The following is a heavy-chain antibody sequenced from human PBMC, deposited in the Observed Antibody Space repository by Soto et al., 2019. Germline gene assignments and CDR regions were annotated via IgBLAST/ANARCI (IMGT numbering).Heavy chain of an antibody. D-gene: IGHD2-15*01. Sequence: GESLKISCKGSGYSFTSYWIGWVRQMPGKGLEWMGIIYPGDSDTRYSPSFQGQVTISADKSISTAYLQWSSLKASDTAMYYCARRLYCSGGSCYPKPPYYYGMDVWGQGTTVTVS. CDR3: ARRLYCSGGSCYPKPPYYYGMDV. V-gene: IGHV5-51*01. J-gene: IGHJ6*02. CDR2: IYPGDSDT. CDR1: GYSFTSYW.